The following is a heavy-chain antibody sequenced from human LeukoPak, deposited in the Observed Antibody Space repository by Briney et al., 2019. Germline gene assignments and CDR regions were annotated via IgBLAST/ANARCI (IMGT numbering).Heavy chain of an antibody. V-gene: IGHV3-21*01. J-gene: IGHJ4*02. Sequence: GGSLRLSCAASGFTFSSNSMNWVRQAPGKGLEWVSSISSSSSYIYYADSVKGRFIISRDNAKNSLYLQMNSLRADDTAVYYCTRGSGWYVVDYWGQGTLVTVSS. CDR3: TRGSGWYVVDY. D-gene: IGHD6-19*01. CDR1: GFTFSSNS. CDR2: ISSSSSYI.